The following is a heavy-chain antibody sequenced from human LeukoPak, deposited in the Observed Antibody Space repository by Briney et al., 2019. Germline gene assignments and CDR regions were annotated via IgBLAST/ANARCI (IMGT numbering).Heavy chain of an antibody. J-gene: IGHJ4*02. D-gene: IGHD3-3*01. CDR2: IKQDGSEK. V-gene: IGHV3-7*01. Sequence: PGGSLRLSCAASGFTFSSYWMSWVRQAPGKGPEWVANIKQDGSEKYYVDSVKGRFTISRDNAKNSLYLQMNSLRAEDTAVYYCARVRPGVVPEEYYFDYWGQGTLVTVSS. CDR1: GFTFSSYW. CDR3: ARVRPGVVPEEYYFDY.